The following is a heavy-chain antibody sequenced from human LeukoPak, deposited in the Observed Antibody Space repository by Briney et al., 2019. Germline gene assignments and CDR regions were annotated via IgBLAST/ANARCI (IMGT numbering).Heavy chain of an antibody. CDR1: GFTVSSNY. Sequence: GGSLRLSCAASGFTVSSNYMSWVRHAPGKGLEWVSVIYSGGSTYYADSVKGRFTISRDNAKNSLYLQMNSLRAEDTAVYYCARDANDYASPPDYWGQGTLVTVSS. J-gene: IGHJ4*02. D-gene: IGHD3-16*01. V-gene: IGHV3-53*01. CDR2: IYSGGST. CDR3: ARDANDYASPPDY.